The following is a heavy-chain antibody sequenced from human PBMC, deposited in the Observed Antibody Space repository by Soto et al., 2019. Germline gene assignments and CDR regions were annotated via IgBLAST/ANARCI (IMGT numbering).Heavy chain of an antibody. V-gene: IGHV3-74*01. CDR3: ATLIQISTPDFHX. CDR1: GFTFSNCW. J-gene: IGHJ4*02. D-gene: IGHD3-22*01. Sequence: EGSLRLSCVASGFTFSNCWMHWVRQAPGKGLEGVSYINSNGFNTNYASSVKVRFTVSRDNTNDIVYLQMDNRRVEDTSVYYCATLIQISTPDFHXWGRGTRVPASX. CDR2: INSNGFNT.